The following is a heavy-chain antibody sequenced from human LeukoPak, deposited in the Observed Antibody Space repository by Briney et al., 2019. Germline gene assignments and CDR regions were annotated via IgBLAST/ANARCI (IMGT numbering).Heavy chain of an antibody. Sequence: SVKVSCKASGGTFSSYAISWVRQAPGQGLEWMGGIIPIFGTANYAQKFQGRVTITADESTSTAHMELSSLRSEDTAVYYCARGAQYSYGWSYWGQGTLVTVSS. CDR2: IIPIFGTA. J-gene: IGHJ4*02. CDR1: GGTFSSYA. CDR3: ARGAQYSYGWSY. V-gene: IGHV1-69*01. D-gene: IGHD5-18*01.